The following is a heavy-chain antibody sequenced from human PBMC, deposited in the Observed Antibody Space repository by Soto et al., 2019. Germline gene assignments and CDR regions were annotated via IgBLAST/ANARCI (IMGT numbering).Heavy chain of an antibody. J-gene: IGHJ6*02. Sequence: SETLSLTCAVSGYPISSGYYWGWIRQPPGKGLEWIGSIYHSGSTYYNPSLKSRVTISVDTSKNQFSLKLSSVTAADTAVYYCARHYYGMDVWGQGTTVTLSS. V-gene: IGHV4-38-2*01. CDR2: IYHSGST. CDR3: ARHYYGMDV. CDR1: GYPISSGYY.